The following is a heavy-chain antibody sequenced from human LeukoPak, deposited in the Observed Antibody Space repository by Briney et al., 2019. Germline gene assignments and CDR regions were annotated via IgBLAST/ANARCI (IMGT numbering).Heavy chain of an antibody. V-gene: IGHV3-30*02. J-gene: IGHJ4*02. Sequence: GGSLRLSCAASGFTFSSYGMHWVRQAPGKGLEWVAFIRYDGSNKYYADSVKGRFTISRDNSKNTLYLQMNSLRAEDTAVYYCAKDDNAWGWRIAVAGNFDYWGQGTLVTVSS. CDR2: IRYDGSNK. CDR3: AKDDNAWGWRIAVAGNFDY. D-gene: IGHD6-19*01. CDR1: GFTFSSYG.